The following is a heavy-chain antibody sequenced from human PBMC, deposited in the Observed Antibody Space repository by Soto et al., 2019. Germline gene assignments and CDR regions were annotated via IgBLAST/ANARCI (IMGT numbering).Heavy chain of an antibody. CDR3: AREDRYNREHYFDC. CDR1: GYTFTSYA. J-gene: IGHJ4*02. CDR2: INAGNGNT. Sequence: QVQLVQSGAEEKKPGASVKVSCKASGYTFTSYAMHWVRQAPGQRLEWMGWINAGNGNTKYSQKFQGRVTITRDTSASTAEMERSSLRSEDTALYYCAREDRYNREHYFDCWGQGTLVTVSS. D-gene: IGHD1-1*01. V-gene: IGHV1-3*05.